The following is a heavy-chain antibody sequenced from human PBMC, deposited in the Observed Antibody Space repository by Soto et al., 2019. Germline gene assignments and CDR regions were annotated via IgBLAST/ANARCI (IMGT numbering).Heavy chain of an antibody. D-gene: IGHD4-17*01. Sequence: SGPTLVNPTETLTLTCTVSGFSLTTGKMGVSWIRQPPGKALEWLAHIFSDNERSYSTSLQGRLTISKDTSGSQVALSMTNVDPVDTATYYCARMNVDSYQFYYAMDVWGQGTTVTVSS. V-gene: IGHV2-26*01. J-gene: IGHJ6*02. CDR1: GFSLTTGKMG. CDR2: IFSDNER. CDR3: ARMNVDSYQFYYAMDV.